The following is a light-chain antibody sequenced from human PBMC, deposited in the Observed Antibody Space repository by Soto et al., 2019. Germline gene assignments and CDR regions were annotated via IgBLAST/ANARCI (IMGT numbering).Light chain of an antibody. CDR2: EGS. CDR3: YSYAGSSTLV. J-gene: IGLJ3*02. CDR1: SSDVGSYNL. V-gene: IGLV2-23*01. Sequence: QSALTQPASVSGSPGQSITISCTATSSDVGSYNLVSWYQQHPGKAPKLMIYEGSKRPSGVSNRFSGSKSGNTASLTISGLQAEDEADYYCYSYAGSSTLVFGGGTK.